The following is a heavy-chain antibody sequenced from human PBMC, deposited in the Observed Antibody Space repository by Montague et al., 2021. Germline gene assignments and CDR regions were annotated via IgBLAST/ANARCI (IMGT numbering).Heavy chain of an antibody. Sequence: CAISGDSDSIKGVTRSWVRHSSSLGPDWLLRTHYRSEWYNDYAVSVRSRITINPDTSKNQISLQLNSVTPEDTAVYYCARTSASSDYWGQGTLVTVSS. D-gene: IGHD1-26*01. CDR3: ARTSASSDY. CDR1: GDSDSIKGVT. V-gene: IGHV6-1*01. CDR2: THYRSEWYN. J-gene: IGHJ4*02.